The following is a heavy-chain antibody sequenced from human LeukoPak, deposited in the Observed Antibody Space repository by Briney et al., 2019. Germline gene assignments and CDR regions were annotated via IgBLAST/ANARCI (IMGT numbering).Heavy chain of an antibody. CDR3: AREAYDSGSFRTDYYYMDV. Sequence: ASVKVSCKASGYTFNGYYMHWVRQAPGQGLEWMGWINPNSGGTNYAQKFQGRVTVTRDTSISTAYMELSRLRSDDTAVYYCAREAYDSGSFRTDYYYMDVWGKGTTVTISS. D-gene: IGHD3-10*01. CDR2: INPNSGGT. V-gene: IGHV1-2*02. J-gene: IGHJ6*03. CDR1: GYTFNGYY.